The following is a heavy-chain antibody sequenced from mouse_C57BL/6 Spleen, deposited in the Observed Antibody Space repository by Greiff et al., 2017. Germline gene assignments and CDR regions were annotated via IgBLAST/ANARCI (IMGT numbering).Heavy chain of an antibody. D-gene: IGHD2-4*01. Sequence: EVKLMESGGGLVQPGGSLKLSCAASGFTFSDYGMAWVRQAPRKGPEWVAFISNLAYSIYYADTVTGRFTISRENAENTLYLEMSSLRSEDTAMYYCARRGYYDYDETFAMDYWGQGTSVTVSS. J-gene: IGHJ4*01. CDR1: GFTFSDYG. CDR3: ARRGYYDYDETFAMDY. V-gene: IGHV5-15*01. CDR2: ISNLAYSI.